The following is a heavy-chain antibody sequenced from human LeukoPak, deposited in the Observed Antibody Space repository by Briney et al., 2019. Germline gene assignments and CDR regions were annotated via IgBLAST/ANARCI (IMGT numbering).Heavy chain of an antibody. D-gene: IGHD3-9*01. CDR2: ISSSSNYI. CDR1: GFTFSSYS. V-gene: IGHV3-21*01. CDR3: ARDRFRYFDWVGKDFDY. Sequence: GGSLRLSXAASGFTFSSYSMNWVRQAPGKGLEWVSSISSSSNYIYYADSVKGRFTISRDNAKNSLYLQMNSLRAEDTAVYYCARDRFRYFDWVGKDFDYWGQGTLVTVSS. J-gene: IGHJ4*02.